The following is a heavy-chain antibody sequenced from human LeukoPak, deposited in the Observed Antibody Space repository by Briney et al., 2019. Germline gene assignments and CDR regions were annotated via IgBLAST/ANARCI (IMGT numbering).Heavy chain of an antibody. V-gene: IGHV1-24*01. CDR3: ATEGISSWGAFDY. Sequence: ASVKVSCKVSGYTLTELSMHSVRQAPGKGLEWMGGFDPEDGETIYTQKFQGRVTMTEDTSTDTAYMELSSLRSEDTAVYYCATEGISSWGAFDYWGQGTLVTVSS. J-gene: IGHJ4*02. D-gene: IGHD6-6*01. CDR1: GYTLTELS. CDR2: FDPEDGET.